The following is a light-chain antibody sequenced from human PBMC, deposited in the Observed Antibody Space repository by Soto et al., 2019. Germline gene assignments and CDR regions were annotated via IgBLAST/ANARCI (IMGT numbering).Light chain of an antibody. J-gene: IGLJ1*01. CDR3: AAWDDNLNADV. Sequence: QLVLTQPPSASSTPGQTVTISCSGSTSNIGTFYVYWYQHLPGTAPKLLIYIGDQRASGVSDRFSSSKSGTSASLAISGLRSDDEADYYCAAWDDNLNADVFGSGTKLTVL. CDR1: TSNIGTFY. V-gene: IGLV1-47*02. CDR2: IGD.